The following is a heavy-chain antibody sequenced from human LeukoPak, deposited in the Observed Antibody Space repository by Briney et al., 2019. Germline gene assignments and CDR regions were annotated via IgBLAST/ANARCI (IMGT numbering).Heavy chain of an antibody. D-gene: IGHD6-6*01. CDR2: INSDGSTT. CDR1: GFTFSVYW. J-gene: IGHJ4*02. V-gene: IGHV3-74*01. CDR3: ATSIAARGAFDY. Sequence: GGSLGLSCAASGFTFSVYWMHWVRQAAGKGLEWVSRINSDGSTTTYADFVKGRFTISRDNAKNTLYLQMNSLRAEYTAVYYCATSIAARGAFDYWGQGTLVAVSS.